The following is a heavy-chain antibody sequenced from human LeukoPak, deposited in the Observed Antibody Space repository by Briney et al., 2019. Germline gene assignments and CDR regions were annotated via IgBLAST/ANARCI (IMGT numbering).Heavy chain of an antibody. V-gene: IGHV3-23*01. CDR1: EFTFSNYA. CDR2: ISGSGGST. D-gene: IGHD6-19*01. Sequence: SGGSLRLSCAASEFTFSNYAMSWVRQAPGKGLEWVSGISGSGGSTYYADSVKGRFTISRDNSKNTLYLQMSSLRAEDTAIYYCASLYGSAWYYFDYWGQGTLVTVSS. J-gene: IGHJ4*02. CDR3: ASLYGSAWYYFDY.